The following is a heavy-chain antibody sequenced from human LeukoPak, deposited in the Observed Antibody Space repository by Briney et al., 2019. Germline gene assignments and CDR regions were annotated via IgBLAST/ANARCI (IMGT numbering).Heavy chain of an antibody. CDR3: ARVPTMVRGAKKFDY. CDR2: IYYSGST. V-gene: IGHV4-59*01. CDR1: GGSISSYY. Sequence: SETLSLTCTVSGGSISSYYWSWIRQPPGKGLEWIGYIYYSGSTNYNPSLKSRVTISVDTSKNQFSLKLSSVTAADTAVYYCARVPTMVRGAKKFDYWGQGTLVTVSS. D-gene: IGHD3-10*01. J-gene: IGHJ4*02.